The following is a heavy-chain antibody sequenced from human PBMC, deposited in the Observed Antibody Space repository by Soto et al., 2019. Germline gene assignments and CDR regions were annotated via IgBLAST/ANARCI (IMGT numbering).Heavy chain of an antibody. J-gene: IGHJ5*02. CDR1: GYNFDNYW. Sequence: GESLKISYKTSGYNFDNYWIIWVRQMPGKGLEWMGRVDPSDSYVNYSPSLQGHIAIAIDKSLNTAYWQWSSLKASDTAIYYCARPQGGTDWLAPWGQRTLVTVSS. CDR3: ARPQGGTDWLAP. D-gene: IGHD3-16*01. CDR2: VDPSDSYV. V-gene: IGHV5-10-1*01.